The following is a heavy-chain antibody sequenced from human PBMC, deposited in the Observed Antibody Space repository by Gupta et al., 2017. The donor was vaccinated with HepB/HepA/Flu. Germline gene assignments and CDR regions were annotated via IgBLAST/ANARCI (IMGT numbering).Heavy chain of an antibody. CDR3: AKGTTGYYYYYMDV. J-gene: IGHJ6*03. D-gene: IGHD1-7*01. CDR1: GVIFSSYA. Sequence: EVQLLESGGGVVQPGGSLRLSCEAPGVIFSSYAMSWVRQAPGKGLEWVSAISGSGRSTYYADSVKGRFTISRDNSKNTLYLQMNSLRAEDTAVYYCAKGTTGYYYYYMDVWGNGTTVTVSS. CDR2: ISGSGRST. V-gene: IGHV3-23*01.